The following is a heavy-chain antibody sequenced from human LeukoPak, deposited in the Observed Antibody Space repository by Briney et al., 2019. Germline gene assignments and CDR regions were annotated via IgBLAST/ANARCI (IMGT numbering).Heavy chain of an antibody. D-gene: IGHD1-26*01. CDR1: GFSLSSYW. J-gene: IGHJ4*02. V-gene: IGHV3-7*01. Sequence: EGSLRLSCAASGFSLSSYWISWVRQAPGKGLEWVANIKLDGSEKYYVNSVKGRFTISRDNAKNSLNLQMNSLRAEDTAVYYCARETRGSYVPGLDSWGQGTLVTVSS. CDR2: IKLDGSEK. CDR3: ARETRGSYVPGLDS.